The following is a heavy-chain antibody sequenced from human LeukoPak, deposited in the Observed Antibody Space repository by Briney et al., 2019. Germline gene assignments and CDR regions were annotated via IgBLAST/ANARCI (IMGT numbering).Heavy chain of an antibody. J-gene: IGHJ4*02. V-gene: IGHV1-2*02. CDR1: GYTFTGYY. CDR2: INPNSGGT. CDR3: ARDRKGVTIPFDY. D-gene: IGHD3-10*01. Sequence: ASVKVSCKSSGYTFTGYYMRWVRQAPGQGLEWMGWINPNSGGTNYAQKFQGRVTMTRDTSISTAYMELSRLRSDDTAVYYCARDRKGVTIPFDYWGQGTLVTVSS.